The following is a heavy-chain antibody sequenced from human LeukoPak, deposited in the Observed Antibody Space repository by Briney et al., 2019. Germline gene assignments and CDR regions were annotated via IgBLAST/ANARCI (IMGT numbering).Heavy chain of an antibody. V-gene: IGHV3-21*01. J-gene: IGHJ4*02. CDR1: GFTFSSYS. CDR3: ARDRGATYYYDSSTYFDY. CDR2: ISSSSSYI. D-gene: IGHD3-22*01. Sequence: AGGSLRLSCAASGFTFSSYSMNWVRQAPGKGLEWVSSISSSSSYIYYADSVKGRFTISRDNAKNSLYLQMNSLRAEDTAVYYCARDRGATYYYDSSTYFDYWGQGTLVTVSS.